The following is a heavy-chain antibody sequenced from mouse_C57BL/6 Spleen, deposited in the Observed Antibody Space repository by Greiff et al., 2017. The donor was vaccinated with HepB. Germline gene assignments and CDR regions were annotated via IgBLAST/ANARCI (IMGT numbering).Heavy chain of an antibody. CDR3: AKIYYGNYGYFDY. Sequence: EVKLVESEGGLVQPGSSMKLSCTASGFTFSDYYMAWVRQVPEKGLEWVANINYDGSSTYYLDSLKSRFIISRDNAKNNLYLQMSSLKSEDTATYNCAKIYYGNYGYFDYWGQGTTLTVSS. J-gene: IGHJ2*01. D-gene: IGHD2-1*01. CDR1: GFTFSDYY. CDR2: INYDGSST. V-gene: IGHV5-16*01.